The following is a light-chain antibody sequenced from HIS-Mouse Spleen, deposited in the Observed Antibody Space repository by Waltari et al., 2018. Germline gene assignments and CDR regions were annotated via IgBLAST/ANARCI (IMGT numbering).Light chain of an antibody. CDR3: AAWDDSLSGPV. CDR1: SSNIGSNY. V-gene: IGLV1-47*01. CDR2: RNN. J-gene: IGLJ2*01. Sequence: QSVLTQPPSASGTPGQRVTISCSGSSSNIGSNYVYWYQQLPGTAPKLLIYRNNQRPSGVPGRFSGSKSGTSASLAIGGLRSEDEADYYCAAWDDSLSGPVFGGGTKLTVL.